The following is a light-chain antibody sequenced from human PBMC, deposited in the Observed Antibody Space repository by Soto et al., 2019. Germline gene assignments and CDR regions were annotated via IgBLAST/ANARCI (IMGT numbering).Light chain of an antibody. CDR1: SNDVGGYNY. CDR2: EVS. Sequence: LTQPASVSGSPGQSITISCTGTSNDVGGYNYVSWYQQQLGKAPKLIIYEVSHRPSGISNRFSGSKSGNTASLTISGLHVEDEADYYCSSHSATSPYVFGTGTKVTAL. CDR3: SSHSATSPYV. V-gene: IGLV2-14*01. J-gene: IGLJ1*01.